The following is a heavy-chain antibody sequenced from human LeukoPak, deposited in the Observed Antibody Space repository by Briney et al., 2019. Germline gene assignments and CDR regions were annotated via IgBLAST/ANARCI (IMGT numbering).Heavy chain of an antibody. J-gene: IGHJ3*02. CDR2: IYYSGST. CDR1: GGSISSSSYY. Sequence: SETLSLTCTVSGGSISSSSYYWGWIRQPPGKGLEWIGSIYYSGSTYYNPSLKGRVTISVDTSKNQFSLKLSSVTAADTAVYYCASRDYGSGSYDISNAFDIWGQGTMVTVSS. CDR3: ASRDYGSGSYDISNAFDI. V-gene: IGHV4-39*01. D-gene: IGHD3-10*01.